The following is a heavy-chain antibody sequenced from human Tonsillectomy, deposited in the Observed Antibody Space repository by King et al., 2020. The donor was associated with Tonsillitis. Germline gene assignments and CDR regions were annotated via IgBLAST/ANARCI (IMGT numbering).Heavy chain of an antibody. CDR1: GFTFSSYS. CDR3: ARGGYSYGPDY. D-gene: IGHD5-18*01. Sequence: VQLVESGGGLVKPGGSLRLSCAASGFTFSSYSMNWVRQAPGKGLEWVASISSSSSYIYYADSWEGRFTTSVDNAKNSLYLQMNSLRAEDTAVYYCARGGYSYGPDYWGQGTLVTVSS. CDR2: ISSSSSYI. J-gene: IGHJ4*02. V-gene: IGHV3-21*01.